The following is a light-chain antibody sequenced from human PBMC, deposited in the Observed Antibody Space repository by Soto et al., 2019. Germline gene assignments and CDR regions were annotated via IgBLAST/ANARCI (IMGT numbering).Light chain of an antibody. CDR3: SSYTTNSPPVV. V-gene: IGLV2-14*01. J-gene: IGLJ2*01. CDR2: EVT. CDR1: SGDIGSYTY. Sequence: QAVVTQPASVSGSPGQSITISCTGTSGDIGSYTYVSWYQQYPGKAPKLLISEVTNRPSGVSNRFSGSKSGNTASLTISGLQAEDEAHYYCSSYTTNSPPVVFGGGTKVTVL.